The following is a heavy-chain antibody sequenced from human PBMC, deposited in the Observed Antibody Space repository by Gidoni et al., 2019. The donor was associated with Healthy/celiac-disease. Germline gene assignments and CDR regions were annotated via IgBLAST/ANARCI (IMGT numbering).Heavy chain of an antibody. D-gene: IGHD4-17*01. CDR1: GGSFSGYY. CDR3: ARGSGDYVGFRDPYGMDV. V-gene: IGHV4-34*01. J-gene: IGHJ6*02. CDR2: INHSGST. Sequence: QVQLQQWGAGLLKPSETLSLTCAVHGGSFSGYYWSWIRQPPGKGLEWIGEINHSGSTNYNPSLKSRVTISVDTSKNQFSLKLSSVTAADAAVYYCARGSGDYVGFRDPYGMDVWGQGTTVTVSS.